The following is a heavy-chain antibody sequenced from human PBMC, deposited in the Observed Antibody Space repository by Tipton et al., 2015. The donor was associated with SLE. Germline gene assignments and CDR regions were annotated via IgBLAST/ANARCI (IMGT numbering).Heavy chain of an antibody. J-gene: IGHJ4*02. D-gene: IGHD3-10*01. CDR3: ARLFGSGI. CDR1: GFSFSDYY. Sequence: SLRLSCAASGFSFSDYYMGWIRQAPGKGLAWISYISGSATTKYYGDSVKGRFTISRDNARKSLFLEMNSLRAEDTAVYYCARLFGSGIWGQGTLVTVSS. CDR2: ISGSATTK. V-gene: IGHV3-11*04.